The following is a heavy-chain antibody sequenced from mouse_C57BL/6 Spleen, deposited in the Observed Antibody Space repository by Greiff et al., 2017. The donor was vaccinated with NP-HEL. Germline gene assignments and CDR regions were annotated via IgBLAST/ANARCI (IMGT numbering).Heavy chain of an antibody. J-gene: IGHJ3*01. D-gene: IGHD1-2*01. V-gene: IGHV5-17*01. CDR2: ISSGSSTI. CDR3: ARKATAGFAY. Sequence: EVKLVESGGGLVKPGGSLKLSCAASGFTFSDYGMHWVRQAPEKGLEWVAYISSGSSTIYYAATVKGRFTISRDNAKNTLFLQMTSRRSEDTAMYYCARKATAGFAYWGQGTLVTVSA. CDR1: GFTFSDYG.